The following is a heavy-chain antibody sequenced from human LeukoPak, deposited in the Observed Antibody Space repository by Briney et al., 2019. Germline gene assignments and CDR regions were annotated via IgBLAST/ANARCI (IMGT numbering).Heavy chain of an antibody. CDR1: GGSFRGDY. CDR3: ARGERSNVDIVATSPFVIFDY. CDR2: INHSGRT. J-gene: IGHJ4*02. Sequence: SETLSLTCVLHGGSFRGDYWSWIRPPPEKRLERIGEINHSGRTNYNPALKSRVTISVDTSKNQFSLKLSSVTAADTAVYYCARGERSNVDIVATSPFVIFDYWGQGTLVTVSS. V-gene: IGHV4-34*01. D-gene: IGHD5-12*01.